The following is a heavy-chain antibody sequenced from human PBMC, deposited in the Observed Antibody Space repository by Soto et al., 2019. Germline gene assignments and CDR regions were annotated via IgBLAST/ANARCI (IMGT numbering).Heavy chain of an antibody. V-gene: IGHV3-64*01. CDR1: GFPFSSYA. J-gene: IGHJ4*02. CDR2: ISSNGGST. Sequence: PGGSLRLSCAASGFPFSSYAMHWVRQAPGKGLEYVSAISSNGGSTYYANSVKGRFTISRDNSKNTLYLQMGSLRAEDMAVYYCARGPGYYFDYWGQGTLVTVSS. CDR3: ARGPGYYFDY.